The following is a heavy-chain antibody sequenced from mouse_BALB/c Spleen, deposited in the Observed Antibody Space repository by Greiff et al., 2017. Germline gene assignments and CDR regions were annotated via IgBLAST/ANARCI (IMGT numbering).Heavy chain of an antibody. Sequence: EVKVVESGGGLVQPGGSLKLSCAASGFTFSSYGMSWVRQTPDKRLELVATINSNGGSTYYPDSVKGRFTISRDNAKNTLYLQMSSLKSEDTAMYYCARDSYDGYYVAWFAYWGQGTLVTVSA. CDR2: INSNGGST. V-gene: IGHV5-6-3*01. J-gene: IGHJ3*01. D-gene: IGHD2-3*01. CDR3: ARDSYDGYYVAWFAY. CDR1: GFTFSSYG.